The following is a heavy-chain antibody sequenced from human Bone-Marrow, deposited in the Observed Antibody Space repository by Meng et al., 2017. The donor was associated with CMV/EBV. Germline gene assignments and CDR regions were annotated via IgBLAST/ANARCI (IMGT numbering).Heavy chain of an antibody. D-gene: IGHD2-2*01. Sequence: ASVKVSCKASGYTFTSYDINWVRQATGQGLEWMGWMNPNSGNTGYAQKFQGRVTMTRNTSISTAYMELSSLRSEDTAVYYCARDRGVVVPAAIITGTTSLNGMDVWGQGTTVTVSS. CDR3: ARDRGVVVPAAIITGTTSLNGMDV. J-gene: IGHJ6*02. V-gene: IGHV1-8*01. CDR1: GYTFTSYD. CDR2: MNPNSGNT.